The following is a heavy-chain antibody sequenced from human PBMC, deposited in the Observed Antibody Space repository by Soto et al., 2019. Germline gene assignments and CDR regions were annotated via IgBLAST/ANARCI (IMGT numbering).Heavy chain of an antibody. D-gene: IGHD1-26*01. V-gene: IGHV5-51*01. J-gene: IGHJ6*02. CDR2: IYAGDSET. Sequence: GESLKISCKGSGYSFTSYWIVWVRQMPGKGLEWMGNIYAGDSETRYSPSFRRQVTFSVDKSLSTAYLQWSSLKASDTAMYYCARKEMSSGMDVWGQGTTVT. CDR1: GYSFTSYW. CDR3: ARKEMSSGMDV.